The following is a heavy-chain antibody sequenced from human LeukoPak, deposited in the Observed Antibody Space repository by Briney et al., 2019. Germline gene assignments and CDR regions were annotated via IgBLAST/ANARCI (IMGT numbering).Heavy chain of an antibody. CDR1: GGSISSYY. CDR3: ARPGDYYDTNNYYFFDY. V-gene: IGHV4-59*08. D-gene: IGHD3-22*01. CDR2: IYYSGST. Sequence: SETLSLTCTVSGGSISSYYWSWIRQPPGKGLEWIGYIYYSGSTDYNPSLKSRVAISVDTSKSQFSLKLSSVTAADTAVYYCARPGDYYDTNNYYFFDYWGQGTLVTVSS. J-gene: IGHJ4*02.